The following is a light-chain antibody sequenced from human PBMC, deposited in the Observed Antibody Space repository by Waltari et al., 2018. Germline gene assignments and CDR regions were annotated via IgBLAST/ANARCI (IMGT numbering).Light chain of an antibody. CDR3: QQYYSTPWT. V-gene: IGKV4-1*01. J-gene: IGKJ1*01. Sequence: DIVMTQSPDSLAVSLGERATINCKSSQSVLYRSNNKNYLAWYQQKPGQLPKLLIYWASTRESGVPDRFSGSGSGTDFTLTISSLQAEDVAVYYCQQYYSTPWTFGQGTKVEIK. CDR1: QSVLYRSNNKNY. CDR2: WAS.